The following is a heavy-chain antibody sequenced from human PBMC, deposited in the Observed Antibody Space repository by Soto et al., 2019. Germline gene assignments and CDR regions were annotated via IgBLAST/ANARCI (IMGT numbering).Heavy chain of an antibody. CDR2: IIPIFGPA. D-gene: IGHD1-1*01. V-gene: IGHV1-69*12. Sequence: QVQLVQSGAEVKKPGSSVKVSCKASGGTFSSYAISWVRQAPGQGLEWLGGIIPIFGPANYGQKFQGRVTITADESTSTADMELGSLRSEDTAVYYCPRDTTTDAFDIWGQGTMVTVSS. J-gene: IGHJ3*02. CDR3: PRDTTTDAFDI. CDR1: GGTFSSYA.